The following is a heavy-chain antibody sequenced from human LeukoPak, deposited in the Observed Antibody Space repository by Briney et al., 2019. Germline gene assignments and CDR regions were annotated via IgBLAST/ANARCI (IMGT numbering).Heavy chain of an antibody. J-gene: IGHJ4*02. D-gene: IGHD3-16*01. V-gene: IGHV3-21*01. CDR3: ARRLSGGLRLGELYD. Sequence: GGSLRLSCAASGFTFSSYSMNWVRQAPGKGLEWVSSISSGSGYTYYADSVKGRFTISRDNAKSSLYLQMNSLRAEDTAVYYCARRLSGGLRLGELYDWGQGTLVTVSS. CDR2: ISSGSGYT. CDR1: GFTFSSYS.